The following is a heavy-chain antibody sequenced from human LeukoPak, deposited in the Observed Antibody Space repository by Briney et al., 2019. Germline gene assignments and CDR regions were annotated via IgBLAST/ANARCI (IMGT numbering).Heavy chain of an antibody. Sequence: PGGSLRLSCAASGFTLSSYWMSWVRQAPGKGMEWVAVISYDGMNKYYADSVKGRFTISRDNSKNTLYLQMNSLRAEDTAVYYCARDRAPGQRQLVPDAFDIWGQGTMVTVSS. J-gene: IGHJ3*02. V-gene: IGHV3-30*03. D-gene: IGHD6-13*01. CDR2: ISYDGMNK. CDR3: ARDRAPGQRQLVPDAFDI. CDR1: GFTLSSYW.